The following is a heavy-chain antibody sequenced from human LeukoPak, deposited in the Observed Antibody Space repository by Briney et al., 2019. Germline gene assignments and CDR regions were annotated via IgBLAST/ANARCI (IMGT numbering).Heavy chain of an antibody. CDR3: ARDRPGRYCSSTRCYMASPFDP. CDR1: RGTFSSYA. J-gene: IGHJ5*02. V-gene: IGHV1-69*01. CDR2: IIPILGTA. D-gene: IGHD2-2*02. Sequence: GSSVKVSCKASRGTFSSYAISWVRQAPVQGLEWMGGIIPILGTANYAQKFQGRVTITADEFTSTAYMELSSLRSEDTAVYYCARDRPGRYCSSTRCYMASPFDPWGQGTLVTVSS.